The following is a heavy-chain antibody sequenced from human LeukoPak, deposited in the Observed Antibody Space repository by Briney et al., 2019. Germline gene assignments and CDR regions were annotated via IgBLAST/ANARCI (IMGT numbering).Heavy chain of an antibody. V-gene: IGHV3-13*01. CDR1: GLTFSNYD. Sequence: PGGSLRLSCAASGLTFSNYDMHWVRQAAGKGLEWVSASGTGGDTYYPGSVKGRFTISRENAKNSLYLQMNSLRAGDTAVYYCVREGVRTIYDAFDIWGQGTKDTVSS. CDR2: SGTGGDT. D-gene: IGHD4/OR15-4a*01. CDR3: VREGVRTIYDAFDI. J-gene: IGHJ3*02.